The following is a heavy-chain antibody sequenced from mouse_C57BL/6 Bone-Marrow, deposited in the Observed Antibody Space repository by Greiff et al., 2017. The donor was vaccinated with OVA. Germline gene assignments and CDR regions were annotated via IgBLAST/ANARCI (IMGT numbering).Heavy chain of an antibody. J-gene: IGHJ2*01. D-gene: IGHD1-1*01. Sequence: EVHLVESGGGLVQPGDSLSLSCAASGFTFTNYYMSWVRQPPGKALEWLAFIRNKPNGSTTEYSASVQGRFTISRANSHSILYLQMNALRAEDSATYYCARYKGRVAVDYFDYWGQGTALTVSS. V-gene: IGHV7-3*01. CDR2: IRNKPNGSTT. CDR3: ARYKGRVAVDYFDY. CDR1: GFTFTNYY.